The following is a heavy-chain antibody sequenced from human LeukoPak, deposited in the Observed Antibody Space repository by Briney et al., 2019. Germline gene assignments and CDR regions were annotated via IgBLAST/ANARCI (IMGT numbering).Heavy chain of an antibody. Sequence: GGSLRLSCAASGFTFSSYGIHWVRQAPGKGLEWVTFIRYDGSIKYYADSVKGRFTISGDNSKNTLYLQMNSLRAEDTAVYYCAKDLTRSRLWTTKSTGFDYWGQGTLVTVSS. CDR2: IRYDGSIK. V-gene: IGHV3-30*02. D-gene: IGHD2-21*01. CDR1: GFTFSSYG. CDR3: AKDLTRSRLWTTKSTGFDY. J-gene: IGHJ4*02.